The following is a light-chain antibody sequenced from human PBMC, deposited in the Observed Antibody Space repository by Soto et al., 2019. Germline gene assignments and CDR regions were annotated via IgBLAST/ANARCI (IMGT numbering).Light chain of an antibody. J-gene: IGKJ1*01. CDR1: QSVSSN. Sequence: EIVMTQSPATLSVSPGERATLSCRASQSVSSNLAWYQQKPGQAPRLLIYGAFTRATGIPARFSGSGSGTEFTLTISSLQSEDFAVYYCQQYNNWQTFGQGTKVDIK. CDR3: QQYNNWQT. V-gene: IGKV3-15*01. CDR2: GAF.